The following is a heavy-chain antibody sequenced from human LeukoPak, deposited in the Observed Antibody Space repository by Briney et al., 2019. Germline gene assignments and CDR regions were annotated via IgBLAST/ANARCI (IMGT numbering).Heavy chain of an antibody. D-gene: IGHD3-10*01. CDR2: INHSGST. CDR3: ARVSPGRSANFDY. CDR1: GGSFSGYY. Sequence: PSETLSLTCAVYGGSFSGYYWSWIRQPPGKGLEWIGEINHSGSTNYNPSLKSRVTISVDTSKNQFSLKLSSVTAADTAVYYCARVSPGRSANFDYWGQGTLVTVSS. J-gene: IGHJ4*02. V-gene: IGHV4-34*01.